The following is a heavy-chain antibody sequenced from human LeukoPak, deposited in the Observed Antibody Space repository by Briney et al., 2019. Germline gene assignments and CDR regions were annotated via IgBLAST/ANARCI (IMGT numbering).Heavy chain of an antibody. V-gene: IGHV3-74*01. Sequence: GGSLRLSCAGSGILFSTYWMHWVRQAPGKGLVWVSGINSEGSTISYADSVKGRFTISRDNAKNTLFLQMNSLRAEDTAVYYCARDRLSSYDPFDYWGQGTLVTVSS. D-gene: IGHD5-12*01. CDR3: ARDRLSSYDPFDY. CDR2: INSEGSTI. CDR1: GILFSTYW. J-gene: IGHJ4*02.